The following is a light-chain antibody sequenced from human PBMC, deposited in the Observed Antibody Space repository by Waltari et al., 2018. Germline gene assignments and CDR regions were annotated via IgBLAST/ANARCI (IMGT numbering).Light chain of an antibody. Sequence: SFELTQPPSVSVSPGQTARITCSGDALPNQNTYWYQQKPVQAPLLLIFQDTESPSGIPDRFPGSTSETTVMLTISGVLAEDEADYYCQSAASSGLSVVFGGGTKLTVL. J-gene: IGLJ2*01. CDR2: QDT. CDR3: QSAASSGLSVV. V-gene: IGLV3-25*03. CDR1: ALPNQN.